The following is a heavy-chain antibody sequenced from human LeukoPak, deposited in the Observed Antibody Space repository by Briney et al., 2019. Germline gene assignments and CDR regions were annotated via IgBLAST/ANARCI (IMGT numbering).Heavy chain of an antibody. CDR3: AREGSGTAMVTDYYGMDV. D-gene: IGHD5-18*01. V-gene: IGHV3-11*01. CDR1: GFTFSDYY. CDR2: ISSSGSTI. Sequence: GSLRLSCAASGFTFSDYYMSWIRQAPGKGLEWVSYISSSGSTIYYADSVKGRFTISRDNAKNSLYLQMNNLRAEDTAVYYCAREGSGTAMVTDYYGMDVWGQGTTVTVSS. J-gene: IGHJ6*02.